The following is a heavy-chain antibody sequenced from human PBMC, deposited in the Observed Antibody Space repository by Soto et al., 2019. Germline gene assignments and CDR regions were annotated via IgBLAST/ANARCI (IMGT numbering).Heavy chain of an antibody. CDR3: ARSMHYSDGSNYSPFDY. Sequence: QVQLQESGPGLVKPSETLSLTCTVSGGSVSSGNYYWSWIRQPPGKGLEWIGYFYYTGSTNYNPSLNSRVTISIDASKNQFSLRLSSVTAADTAVYYCARSMHYSDGSNYSPFDYWGQGTLVTVSS. CDR2: FYYTGST. V-gene: IGHV4-61*01. D-gene: IGHD3-22*01. CDR1: GGSVSSGNYY. J-gene: IGHJ4*02.